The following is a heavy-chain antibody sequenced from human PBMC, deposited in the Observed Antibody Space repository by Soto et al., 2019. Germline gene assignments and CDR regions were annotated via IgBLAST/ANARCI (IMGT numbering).Heavy chain of an antibody. D-gene: IGHD6-13*01. V-gene: IGHV4-31*03. CDR3: ARAKPHSWYLGY. Sequence: PSETLSLTCTVSGGSISSGGYYWSWIRQHPGKGLEWIGYIYYSGSTYYNPSLKSRVTISVDTSKSQFSLKLSSVTAAATAVYYCARAKPHSWYLGYWGQGTLVTVSS. CDR2: IYYSGST. CDR1: GGSISSGGYY. J-gene: IGHJ4*02.